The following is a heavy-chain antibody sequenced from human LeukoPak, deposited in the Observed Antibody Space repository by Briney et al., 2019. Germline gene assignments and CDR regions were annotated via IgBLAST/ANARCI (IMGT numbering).Heavy chain of an antibody. J-gene: IGHJ4*02. CDR3: AASSSAIGGPSYFDY. Sequence: SGTLSLTCAVSGGSISSSNWWNWVRQPPGKGLEWIGKIYHSGSTNYNPSLKSRVTISVDKSQNQFSLKLSSVTAADTAVYYCAASSSAIGGPSYFDYWGQGTLVTVSS. CDR1: GGSISSSNW. D-gene: IGHD2-2*01. V-gene: IGHV4-4*02. CDR2: IYHSGST.